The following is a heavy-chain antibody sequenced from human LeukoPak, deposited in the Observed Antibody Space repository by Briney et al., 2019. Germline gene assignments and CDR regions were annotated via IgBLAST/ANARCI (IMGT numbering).Heavy chain of an antibody. CDR1: GFTVSSNY. CDR3: ARSDYSRKNYYYMDV. V-gene: IGHV3-66*01. Sequence: PGGSLRLSCAASGFTVSSNYMSWVRQAPGQGLEWVSVIYSGGSTYYADSVKGRFTISRDNSKNTLYLQMNSLRAEDTAVYYCARSDYSRKNYYYMDVWGKGTTVTVSS. CDR2: IYSGGST. J-gene: IGHJ6*03. D-gene: IGHD4-11*01.